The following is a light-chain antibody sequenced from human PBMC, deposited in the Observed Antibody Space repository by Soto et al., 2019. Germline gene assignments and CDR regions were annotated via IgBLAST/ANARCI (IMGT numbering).Light chain of an antibody. CDR2: YTS. CDR1: QYVGTR. V-gene: IGKV3-11*01. CDR3: HQRQSWPRT. J-gene: IGKJ1*01. Sequence: ELVLTQSPATLSSSPGETATLSCRASQYVGTRLAWYQHKPGQAPRLLIYYTSNRATGIPARFSGSGSGTDFTLTISSLAPEDFAIYYCHQRQSWPRTFGQGTKVDIK.